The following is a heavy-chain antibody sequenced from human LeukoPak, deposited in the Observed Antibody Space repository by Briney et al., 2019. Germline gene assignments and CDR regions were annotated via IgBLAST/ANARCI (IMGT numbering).Heavy chain of an antibody. CDR2: IKYDGDEE. V-gene: IGHV3-7*01. J-gene: IGHJ6*02. CDR3: ARDSSGWYRYYYYGMDV. Sequence: PGGSLRLSCAASGFTFSDYWMSWMRQAPGKGLEWVANIKYDGDEEYYVDSVKGRFTISRDNAKNSLYLQMNSLRAEDTAVYYCARDSSGWYRYYYYGMDVWGQGTTVTVSS. D-gene: IGHD6-19*01. CDR1: GFTFSDYW.